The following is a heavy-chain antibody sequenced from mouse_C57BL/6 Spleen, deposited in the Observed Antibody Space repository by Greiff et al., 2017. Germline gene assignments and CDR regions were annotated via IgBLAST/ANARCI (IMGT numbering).Heavy chain of an antibody. V-gene: IGHV1-80*01. CDR2: IYPGDGDT. Sequence: VMLVESGAELVKPGASVKISCKASGYAFSSYWMNWVKQRPGKGLEWIGQIYPGDGDTNYNGKFKGKATLTADKSSSTAYMQLSSLTSEDSAVYFCARWDGTLYAMDYWGQGTSVTVSS. CDR1: GYAFSSYW. J-gene: IGHJ4*01. CDR3: ARWDGTLYAMDY. D-gene: IGHD2-1*01.